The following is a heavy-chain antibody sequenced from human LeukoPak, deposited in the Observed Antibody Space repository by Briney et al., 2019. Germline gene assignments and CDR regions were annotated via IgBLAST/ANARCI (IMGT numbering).Heavy chain of an antibody. CDR3: AREFRGGGDSGIFDY. Sequence: SETLSLTCTVSGGSITIGSYYRSWIRQPAGTGREWIVCIYVGGSPNYNPSHYSPALKSRVSISVDTSKSQFSLELTSVTAADTAVYYCAREFRGGGDSGIFDYWGQGTLVTVSS. CDR1: GGSITIGSYY. CDR2: IYVGGSP. J-gene: IGHJ4*02. D-gene: IGHD4-23*01. V-gene: IGHV4-61*10.